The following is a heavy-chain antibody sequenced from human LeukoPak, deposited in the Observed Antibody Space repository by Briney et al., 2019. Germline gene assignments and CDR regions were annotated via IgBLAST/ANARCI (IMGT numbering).Heavy chain of an antibody. CDR3: ARGRGYYDFSSGYSTPDY. D-gene: IGHD3-3*01. Sequence: SETLSLTCAAYGGSFSGYYWSWIRQPPGKGLEWIGEINHSGSTNYNPSLKSRVTISVDTSKNQFSLKLSSVTAADTAVYYCARGRGYYDFSSGYSTPDYWGQGTLVTVSS. CDR1: GGSFSGYY. CDR2: INHSGST. J-gene: IGHJ4*02. V-gene: IGHV4-34*01.